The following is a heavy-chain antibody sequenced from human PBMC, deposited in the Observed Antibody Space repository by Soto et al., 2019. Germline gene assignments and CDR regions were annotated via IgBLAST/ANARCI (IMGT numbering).Heavy chain of an antibody. CDR3: ARIRLGTVTTVLDD. J-gene: IGHJ4*02. CDR1: GFSLSTSGMC. D-gene: IGHD4-17*01. Sequence: SGPTLVNPTQTLTLTCTFSGFSLSTSGMCVSWIRQPPGKALEWLARIDWDDDKYYSTSLKTRLTISKDTSKNQVVLTMPNMDPVDTATYYCARIRLGTVTTVLDDWGQGTLVTVSS. CDR2: IDWDDDK. V-gene: IGHV2-70*11.